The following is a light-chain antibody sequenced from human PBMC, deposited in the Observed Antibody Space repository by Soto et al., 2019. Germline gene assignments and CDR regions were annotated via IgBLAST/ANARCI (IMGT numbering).Light chain of an antibody. J-gene: IGKJ1*01. V-gene: IGKV3-20*01. CDR1: QSVSSGY. CDR3: QQYGYSSWT. CDR2: ATS. Sequence: ELVFTQSPGTLSLSPGERATISCRATQSVSSGYLAWYKQKPGQAHRLLIYATSSRTTGIPDRFSGSESGTDFTLTISRLEPEDFEVYDGQQYGYSSWTFGQGTKVDIK.